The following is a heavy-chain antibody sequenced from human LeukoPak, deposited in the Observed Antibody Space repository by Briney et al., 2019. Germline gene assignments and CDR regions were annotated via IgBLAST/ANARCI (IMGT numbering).Heavy chain of an antibody. CDR2: ISIGGGST. D-gene: IGHD3-10*01. J-gene: IGHJ6*03. V-gene: IGHV3-23*01. CDR3: ARRFGAARDDYMDV. Sequence: GGSLRLSCAASGFTFSSYGMSWVRQAPGKGLEWVSGISIGGGSTYYADSVKGRFTISRDNAKNSLYLHMNSLRVEDTAVYYCARRFGAARDDYMDVWGKGTTVTVSS. CDR1: GFTFSSYG.